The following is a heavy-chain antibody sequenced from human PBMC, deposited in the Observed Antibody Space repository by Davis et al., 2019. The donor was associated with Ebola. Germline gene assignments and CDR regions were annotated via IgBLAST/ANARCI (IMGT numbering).Heavy chain of an antibody. CDR2: IYYSGST. J-gene: IGHJ4*02. V-gene: IGHV4-59*01. D-gene: IGHD5-18*01. CDR1: GGSISSYY. Sequence: PSETLSLTCTVSGGSISSYYWSWIRQPPGKGLEWIGYIYYSGSTNYNPSLKSRVTISVDTSKNQFSLKLSSVTAADTAVYYCAREWYSYGPGYFDYWGQGTLVTVSS. CDR3: AREWYSYGPGYFDY.